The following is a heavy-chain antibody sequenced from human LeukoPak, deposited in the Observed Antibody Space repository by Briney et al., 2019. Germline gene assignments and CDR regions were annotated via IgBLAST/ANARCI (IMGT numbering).Heavy chain of an antibody. CDR2: ISAYNGNT. D-gene: IGHD5-12*01. Sequence: GASVKVSCKASGYTFTSYGISWVRQAPGQGLEWMGWISAYNGNTNYARKLQGRVTMTTDTSTSTAYMELRSLRSDDTAVYYCARQEATIDYYYYGMDVWGQGTTVTVSS. V-gene: IGHV1-18*01. J-gene: IGHJ6*02. CDR1: GYTFTSYG. CDR3: ARQEATIDYYYYGMDV.